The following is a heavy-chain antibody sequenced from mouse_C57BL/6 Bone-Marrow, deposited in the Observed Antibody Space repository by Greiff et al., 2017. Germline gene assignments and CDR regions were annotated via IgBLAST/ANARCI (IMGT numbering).Heavy chain of an antibody. CDR1: GFTFSNYW. CDR3: TGLKGVYAMDY. V-gene: IGHV6-3*01. J-gene: IGHJ4*01. Sequence: EVKVEESGGGLVQPGGSMKLSCVASGFTFSNYWMNWVRQSPEKGLEWVAQIRLKSDNYATHYAESVKGRFTISRDDSKSSVYLQMNNLRAEDTGIYYCTGLKGVYAMDYWGQGTSVTVSS. CDR2: IRLKSDNYAT.